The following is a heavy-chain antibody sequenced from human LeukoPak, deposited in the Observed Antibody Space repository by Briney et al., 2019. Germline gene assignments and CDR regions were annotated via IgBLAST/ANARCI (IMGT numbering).Heavy chain of an antibody. CDR2: INSRSTYI. CDR3: ARDETNGFDS. D-gene: IGHD1-14*01. V-gene: IGHV3-21*01. Sequence: GGSLRLSCGASGFTFSNYNMNWVRQAPGEGLEWVSSINSRSTYIFYADSVMGRFTISRDNAKNPLFLQMNSLRAEDTAVYYCARDETNGFDSWGQGTLVTVSS. J-gene: IGHJ5*01. CDR1: GFTFSNYN.